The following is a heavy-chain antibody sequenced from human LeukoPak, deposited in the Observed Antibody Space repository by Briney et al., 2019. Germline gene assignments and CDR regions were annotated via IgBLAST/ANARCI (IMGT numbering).Heavy chain of an antibody. CDR3: AKDTGYPYYYYMDV. J-gene: IGHJ6*03. Sequence: PGGSLRLSCAASGFTFSSYGMHWVRQAPGKGLEWVAVISYDGSNKYYADSVKGRFTISRDNSKNTLYLQMNSLRAEDTAVYYCAKDTGYPYYYYMDVWGKGTTVTVSS. CDR1: GFTFSSYG. V-gene: IGHV3-30*18. D-gene: IGHD3-9*01. CDR2: ISYDGSNK.